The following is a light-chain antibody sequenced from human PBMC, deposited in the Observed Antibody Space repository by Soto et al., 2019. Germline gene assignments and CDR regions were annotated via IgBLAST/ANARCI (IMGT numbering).Light chain of an antibody. J-gene: IGKJ4*01. Sequence: DIQMTQSPSTLSASVGDRVTITCRASQSISYWLAWYQQKPGKAPTVLIYKASTLESGVPSRFSGSGAGTDFTLTISSLQPDDFATYYCQQYNSYSITCGGGTKVEMK. V-gene: IGKV1-5*03. CDR3: QQYNSYSIT. CDR1: QSISYW. CDR2: KAS.